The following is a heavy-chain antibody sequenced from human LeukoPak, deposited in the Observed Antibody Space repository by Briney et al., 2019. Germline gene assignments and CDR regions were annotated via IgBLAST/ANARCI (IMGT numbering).Heavy chain of an antibody. D-gene: IGHD6-13*01. CDR1: GFTFSSYE. Sequence: GGSLRLSCAASGFTFSSYEMNWDRQAPGKGLEWVANIKQDGSEKYYVDSVKGRFTISRDNAKNSLYLQMNSLRAEDTAVYFCARGASSWYSTSPNFDYWGQGTLVTVSS. J-gene: IGHJ4*02. CDR3: ARGASSWYSTSPNFDY. V-gene: IGHV3-7*01. CDR2: IKQDGSEK.